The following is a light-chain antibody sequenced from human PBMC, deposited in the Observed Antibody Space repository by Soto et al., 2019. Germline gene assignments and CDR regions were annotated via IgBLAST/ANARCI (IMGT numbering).Light chain of an antibody. CDR1: QSVGSN. V-gene: IGKV3-15*01. J-gene: IGKJ1*01. Sequence: EIVMTHSPATLSVSPGERATLSCRASQSVGSNLAWYQQKPGQAPRLLIYGASTRATGIPARFSGSGSGTEFTLTISSLRSEDFAIYFCQQYNNWPPDRTFGQGTKVEIK. CDR3: QQYNNWPPDRT. CDR2: GAS.